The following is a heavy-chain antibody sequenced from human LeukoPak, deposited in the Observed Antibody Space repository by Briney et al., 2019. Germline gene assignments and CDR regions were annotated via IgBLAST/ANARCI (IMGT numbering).Heavy chain of an antibody. V-gene: IGHV3-23*01. CDR3: AKAPVGHCSGAFCYDFDS. Sequence: GGSLRLSCAASGFTFSTYAMSWVRQTPGKGLEWVAAISGDNPGTYHANSVKGRFTISRDNSKNTLHLQMSGLRAEDTARYYCAKAPVGHCSGAFCYDFDSWGQGTLVTVSS. D-gene: IGHD2-15*01. CDR1: GFTFSTYA. CDR2: ISGDNPGT. J-gene: IGHJ4*01.